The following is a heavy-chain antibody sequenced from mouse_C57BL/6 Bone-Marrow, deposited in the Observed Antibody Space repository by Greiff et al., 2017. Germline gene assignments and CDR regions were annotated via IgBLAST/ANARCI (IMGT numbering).Heavy chain of an antibody. V-gene: IGHV1-19*01. CDR1: GYTFTDYY. D-gene: IGHD1-1*01. J-gene: IGHJ2*01. CDR3: ADGSSPYYFDY. Sequence: VQLQQSGPVLVKPGASVKMSCKASGYTFTDYYMNWVKQSHGKSLEWIGVINPYNGGTSYNQKFKGKATLTVDKSSSTAYMELNRLTSEDSAVYYCADGSSPYYFDYWGQGTTLTVSS. CDR2: INPYNGGT.